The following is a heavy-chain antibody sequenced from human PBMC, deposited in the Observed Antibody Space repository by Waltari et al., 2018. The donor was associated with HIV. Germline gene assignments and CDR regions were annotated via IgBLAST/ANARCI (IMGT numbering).Heavy chain of an antibody. CDR3: ATELAAAGSSDY. D-gene: IGHD6-13*01. CDR2: ISHTSTYI. CDR1: GFTFSTYT. J-gene: IGHJ4*02. Sequence: EVHLVESGGGLVRPGGSLRLSCAASGFTFSTYTMNWVRQVPGKGLEWVSSISHTSTYIYYADSMKGRFTISRENAKNSLYLQMNSLRAEDTAVYYCATELAAAGSSDYWGQGVLVTVSS. V-gene: IGHV3-21*01.